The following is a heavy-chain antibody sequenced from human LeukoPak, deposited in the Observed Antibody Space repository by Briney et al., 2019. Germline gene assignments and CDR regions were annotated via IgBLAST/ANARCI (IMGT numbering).Heavy chain of an antibody. J-gene: IGHJ4*02. CDR3: ARGGLHSDFDS. CDR1: GFSVSGNY. V-gene: IGHV3-66*01. D-gene: IGHD5-24*01. Sequence: GGSLRLSCVGSGFSVSGNYMSWVRQAPGKGLEWVSFINTGGSTYYADSVKGRFTISRDNSKDTLFLQMNSLRAEDTAVYYCARGGLHSDFDSWGQGTLVTVSS. CDR2: INTGGST.